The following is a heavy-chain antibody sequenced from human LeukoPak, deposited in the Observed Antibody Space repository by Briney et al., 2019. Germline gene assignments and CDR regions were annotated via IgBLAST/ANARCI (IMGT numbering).Heavy chain of an antibody. CDR3: ARMGEYQLLLGYYFDY. CDR2: IYTSGST. D-gene: IGHD2-2*01. J-gene: IGHJ4*02. V-gene: IGHV4-4*07. CDR1: GGSISSYY. Sequence: PSETLSLTCTVSGGSISSYYWSWIRQPAGKGLEWIGRIYTSGSTNYNPSLKSRVTISVDTSKNQFSLKLSSVTAADTAVYYCARMGEYQLLLGYYFDYWGQGTLVTVSS.